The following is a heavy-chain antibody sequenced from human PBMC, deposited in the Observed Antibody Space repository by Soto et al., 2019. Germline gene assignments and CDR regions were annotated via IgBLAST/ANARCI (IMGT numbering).Heavy chain of an antibody. V-gene: IGHV3-30*18. CDR3: AKDLADERNYYYYYGMDV. D-gene: IGHD6-25*01. CDR1: GFTFSSYG. CDR2: ISYDGSNK. Sequence: QVQLVESGGGVVQPGRSLRLSCAASGFTFSSYGMHWVRQAPGKGLEWVAVISYDGSNKYYADSVKGRFTISRDNSKNTLYLQMNSLRAEDTAVYYCAKDLADERNYYYYYGMDVWGQGTTVTVSS. J-gene: IGHJ6*02.